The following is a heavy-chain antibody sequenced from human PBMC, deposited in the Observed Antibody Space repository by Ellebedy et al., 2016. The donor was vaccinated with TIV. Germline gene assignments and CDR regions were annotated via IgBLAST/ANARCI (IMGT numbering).Heavy chain of an antibody. Sequence: AASVKVSCKASVYIFTSYDINWARQATGQGLEWMGWMNPNNGNTEYAQKFQGRVTMTRNTSISTAYMELSSLRSEDTAVYYCAGGSQFDPWGQGTLVTVSS. CDR1: VYIFTSYD. V-gene: IGHV1-8*01. CDR2: MNPNNGNT. CDR3: AGGSQFDP. J-gene: IGHJ5*02.